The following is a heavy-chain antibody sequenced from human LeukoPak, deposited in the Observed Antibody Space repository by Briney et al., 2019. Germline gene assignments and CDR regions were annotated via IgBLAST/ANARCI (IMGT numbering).Heavy chain of an antibody. J-gene: IGHJ6*02. D-gene: IGHD5-18*01. Sequence: GGSLRLSCSASGLTFRSDWMSWVRQAPGKGLEWVANIKQDGSEKNYVDFVKGRFTISRDNAKNSLYLQMNSLRAEDTAVYYCARDSRGYRYGGSYYYYGMDVWGQGTTVTVSS. V-gene: IGHV3-7*01. CDR1: GLTFRSDW. CDR3: ARDSRGYRYGGSYYYYGMDV. CDR2: IKQDGSEK.